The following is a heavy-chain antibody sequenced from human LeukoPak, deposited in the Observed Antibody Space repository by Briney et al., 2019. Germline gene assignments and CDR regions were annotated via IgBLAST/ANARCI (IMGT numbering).Heavy chain of an antibody. V-gene: IGHV3-30*01. Sequence: PGGSLRLSCAASGFTFSSYAMNWVRQAPGKGLEWVAVISYDGSNKYYADSVKGRFTISRDNSKNTLYLQMNSLRAEDTAVYYCRGGTKSWGQGTLVTVSS. CDR1: GFTFSSYA. D-gene: IGHD1-1*01. J-gene: IGHJ5*02. CDR3: RGGTKS. CDR2: ISYDGSNK.